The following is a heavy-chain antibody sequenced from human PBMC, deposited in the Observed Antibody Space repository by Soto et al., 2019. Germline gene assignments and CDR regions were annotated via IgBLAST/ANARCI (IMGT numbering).Heavy chain of an antibody. J-gene: IGHJ5*01. CDR3: VRDQKYFRVNGNWFDS. Sequence: ASVKVSCKASGYTSTDFGISWVRQAPGQGLEWMGWVSGNNGASNPAPKVQGRITMTLDTSTGVSYMALRSLRSDDTAIYYCVRDQKYFRVNGNWFDSWGQGTLVTVSS. CDR1: GYTSTDFG. CDR2: VSGNNGAS. D-gene: IGHD2-2*01. V-gene: IGHV1-18*04.